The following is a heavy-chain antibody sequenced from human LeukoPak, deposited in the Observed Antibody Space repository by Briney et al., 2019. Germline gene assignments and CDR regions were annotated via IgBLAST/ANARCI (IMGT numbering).Heavy chain of an antibody. V-gene: IGHV3-7*01. D-gene: IGHD1-20*01. CDR3: ARDPGYDSLDAFDI. CDR1: GFTFRSYW. CDR2: INQDVSQI. Sequence: GGSLRLSCAASGFTFRSYWMSWVRQAPGKGLEWVATINQDVSQIKYVDSVKGRFTISRDNAKNSLYLQMNSLRAEDTAVYYCARDPGYDSLDAFDIWGQGTMVTVSS. J-gene: IGHJ3*02.